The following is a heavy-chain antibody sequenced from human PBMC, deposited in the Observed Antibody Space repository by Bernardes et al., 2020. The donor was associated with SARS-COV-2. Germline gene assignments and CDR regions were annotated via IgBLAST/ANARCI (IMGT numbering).Heavy chain of an antibody. Sequence: ASVKVSCKASGYTFTSYAMNWVRQPPGQGLEWMGWINTNTGNPTYAQGFTGRFVFSLDTSVSTAYLQISSLKAEDTAVYYCARPSRYDILTGFHAPYYYYGMDVWGQGTTVTVSS. CDR1: GYTFTSYA. D-gene: IGHD3-9*01. CDR2: INTNTGNP. CDR3: ARPSRYDILTGFHAPYYYYGMDV. V-gene: IGHV7-4-1*02. J-gene: IGHJ6*02.